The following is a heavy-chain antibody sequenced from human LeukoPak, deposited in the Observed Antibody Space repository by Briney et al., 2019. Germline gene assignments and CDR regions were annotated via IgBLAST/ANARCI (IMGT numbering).Heavy chain of an antibody. CDR3: ARVPRIEAGATGDWFDP. Sequence: SETLSLTCAVSGASISSNNWWWSWIRQPPGKGLEWIGYIYYSGSTNYNPSLKSRVTISVDTSKNQFFLNLRSVTAADTAVYYCARVPRIEAGATGDWFDPWGQGTVVTVSS. CDR2: IYYSGST. CDR1: GASISSNNWW. D-gene: IGHD6-13*01. V-gene: IGHV4-61*01. J-gene: IGHJ5*02.